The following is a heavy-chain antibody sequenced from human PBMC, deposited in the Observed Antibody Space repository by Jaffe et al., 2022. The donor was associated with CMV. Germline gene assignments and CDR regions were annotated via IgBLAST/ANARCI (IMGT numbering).Heavy chain of an antibody. V-gene: IGHV1-24*01. CDR1: GYTLTELS. CDR2: FDPEDGET. CDR3: ATAWGGPRLQRYYYYYYMDV. J-gene: IGHJ6*03. Sequence: QVQLVQSGAEVKKPGASVKVSCKVSGYTLTELSMHWVRQAPGKGLEWMGGFDPEDGETIYAQKFQGRVTMTEDTSTDTAYMELSSLRSEDTAVYYCATAWGGPRLQRYYYYYYMDVWGKGTTVTVSS. D-gene: IGHD4-4*01.